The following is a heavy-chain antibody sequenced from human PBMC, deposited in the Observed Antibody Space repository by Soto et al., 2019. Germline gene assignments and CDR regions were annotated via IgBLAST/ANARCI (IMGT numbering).Heavy chain of an antibody. J-gene: IGHJ6*02. CDR1: GGSFSGYY. D-gene: IGHD1-1*01. CDR3: AAADWVHNFDYGMDV. Sequence: QVQLQQWGAGLLKPSETLSLTCAVYGGSFSGYYWSWIRQPPGKGLEWIGEINQRGSTNYKSSLKNRVTISLDASKNQFSLKLSSVTAADTAVYYCAAADWVHNFDYGMDVWGQGTTVTVSS. CDR2: INQRGST. V-gene: IGHV4-34*01.